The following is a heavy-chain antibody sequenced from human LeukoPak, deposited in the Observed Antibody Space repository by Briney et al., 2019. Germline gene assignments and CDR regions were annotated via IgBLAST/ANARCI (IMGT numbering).Heavy chain of an antibody. D-gene: IGHD3-22*01. CDR3: AKMGALRITMIVVVNPFDH. CDR1: GFTFSSYA. V-gene: IGHV3-30-3*02. J-gene: IGHJ4*02. CDR2: ISYDGSNK. Sequence: GRSLRLSCAASGFTFSSYAMHWVRQAPGKGLEWVAVISYDGSNKYYADSVKGRFTISRDNSKNTLYLQMNSLRAEDTAVYYCAKMGALRITMIVVVNPFDHWGQGTLVTVSS.